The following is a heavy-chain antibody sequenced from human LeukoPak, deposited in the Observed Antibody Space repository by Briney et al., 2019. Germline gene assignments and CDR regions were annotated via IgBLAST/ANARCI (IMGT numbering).Heavy chain of an antibody. CDR2: ISSVSRYI. J-gene: IGHJ4*02. CDR1: GFTFSSYG. V-gene: IGHV3-21*04. D-gene: IGHD3-22*01. CDR3: ARSRYYYDSSGYYYYFDY. Sequence: AGGSLRLSCAVSGFTFSSYGMNWVRQAPGKGLEWVSSISSVSRYIYYADSVKGRFTISRDNAKNSLFLQMNSLRAEDTAVYYCARSRYYYDSSGYYYYFDYWGQGTLVTVSS.